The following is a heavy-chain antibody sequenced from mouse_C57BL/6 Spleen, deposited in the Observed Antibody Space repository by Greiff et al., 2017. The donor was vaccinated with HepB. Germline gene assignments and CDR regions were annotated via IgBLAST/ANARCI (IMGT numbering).Heavy chain of an antibody. J-gene: IGHJ2*01. D-gene: IGHD1-1*01. CDR2: IYPGDGDT. Sequence: QVQLQQSGAELVKPGASVKISCKASGYAFSSYWMNWVKQRPGKGLEWIGQIYPGDGDTNYNGKFKGKATLTADKSSSTAYMRLSSLTSEDSAVYFCARSPYYYGSSYYFDYWGQGTTLTVSS. CDR1: GYAFSSYW. CDR3: ARSPYYYGSSYYFDY. V-gene: IGHV1-80*01.